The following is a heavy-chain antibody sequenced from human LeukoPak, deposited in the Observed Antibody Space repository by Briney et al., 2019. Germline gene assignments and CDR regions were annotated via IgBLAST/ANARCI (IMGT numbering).Heavy chain of an antibody. CDR3: AGQARPGSAEGAFDI. Sequence: GGSLRLSCAASGFTLSSYDMHWVRQATGKGLEWVSVIGTSGDTYYAGSVKGRFTISRENAKNSFYLQMNSLRAGDTAVYYCAGQARPGSAEGAFDIWGQGTMVTVSS. V-gene: IGHV3-13*04. D-gene: IGHD2-2*01. CDR2: IGTSGDT. CDR1: GFTLSSYD. J-gene: IGHJ3*02.